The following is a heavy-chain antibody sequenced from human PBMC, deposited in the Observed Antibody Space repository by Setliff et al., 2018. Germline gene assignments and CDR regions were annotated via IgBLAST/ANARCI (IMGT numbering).Heavy chain of an antibody. CDR2: IGIYNGDT. Sequence: ASVKVSCKASGYTFSRYGFSWVRQAPGQGLEWMGWIGIYNGDTNYAQKLQGRVTMTTDTSTSTAYMELRSLRPDDTAVYYCVRDRPFMVVTATQASFDYWGQGTLVTVSS. D-gene: IGHD2-21*02. CDR1: GYTFSRYG. V-gene: IGHV1-18*01. CDR3: VRDRPFMVVTATQASFDY. J-gene: IGHJ4*02.